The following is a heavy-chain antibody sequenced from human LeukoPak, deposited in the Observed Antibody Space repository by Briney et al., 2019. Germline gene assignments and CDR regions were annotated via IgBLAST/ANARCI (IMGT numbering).Heavy chain of an antibody. D-gene: IGHD5-12*01. J-gene: IGHJ4*02. Sequence: SETLSLTCTVSGGSISSYYWSWIRQPPGKGLEWIAYISDTGTANYNPSLKSRVTISVDSSKNQFSLKVGSVTAADTAVYYCARGARLRLFDYWGQGTLLTVSS. V-gene: IGHV4-59*01. CDR3: ARGARLRLFDY. CDR1: GGSISSYY. CDR2: ISDTGTA.